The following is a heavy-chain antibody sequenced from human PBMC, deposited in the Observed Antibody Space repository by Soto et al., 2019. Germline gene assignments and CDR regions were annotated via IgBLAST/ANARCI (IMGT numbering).Heavy chain of an antibody. Sequence: SETLSLTCTVSGDSITSYYWTWVRQAAGKRLECIGRVFSSGTTNYNPSLKSRVTMSVDTSKNQLSLKLTSVTAADTAVYYCARVGDSGYYWYFDYWGQGALVTVSS. V-gene: IGHV4-4*07. CDR3: ARVGDSGYYWYFDY. J-gene: IGHJ4*02. D-gene: IGHD3-22*01. CDR2: VFSSGTT. CDR1: GDSITSYY.